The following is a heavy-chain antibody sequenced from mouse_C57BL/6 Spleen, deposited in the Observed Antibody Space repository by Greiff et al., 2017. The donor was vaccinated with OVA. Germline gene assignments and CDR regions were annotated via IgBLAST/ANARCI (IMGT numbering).Heavy chain of an antibody. Sequence: DVMLVESGGGLVKPGGSLKLSCAASGFTFSSYAMSWVRQTPEKRLEWVATISDGGSYTYYPDNVKGRFTISRDNAKNNLYLQMSHLKSEDTAMYDCARDARPTWNYFDYWGQGTTLTVSS. D-gene: IGHD5-5*01. CDR1: GFTFSSYA. J-gene: IGHJ2*01. CDR3: ARDARPTWNYFDY. V-gene: IGHV5-4*01. CDR2: ISDGGSYT.